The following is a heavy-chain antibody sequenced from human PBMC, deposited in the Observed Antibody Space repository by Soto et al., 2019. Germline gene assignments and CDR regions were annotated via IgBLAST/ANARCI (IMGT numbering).Heavy chain of an antibody. CDR3: AREARPLSWYYFDY. D-gene: IGHD6-13*01. J-gene: IGHJ4*02. V-gene: IGHV1-3*01. CDR1: GYPFTSYA. Sequence: QVQLVQSGAEVKKPGASVKVSCKASGYPFTSYAMHWVRQAPGQRLEWMGWLNAGNGNTKYSQKFKGRVTITRDTSASTAYMELSSLRSEDTAVYYCAREARPLSWYYFDYWGQGTLVTVSS. CDR2: LNAGNGNT.